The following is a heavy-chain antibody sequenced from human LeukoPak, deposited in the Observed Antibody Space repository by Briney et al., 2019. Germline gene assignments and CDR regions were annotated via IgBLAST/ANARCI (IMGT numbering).Heavy chain of an antibody. V-gene: IGHV1-2*02. CDR3: ARIQKPITYYYDSSGYPDAFDI. CDR2: INPNSGGT. Sequence: ASVKVSCKASGGTFNSYAISWVRQAPGQGLEWMGWINPNSGGTNYAQKFQGRVTMTRDTSISTAYMELSRLRSDDTAVYYCARIQKPITYYYDSSGYPDAFDIWGQGTMVTVSS. D-gene: IGHD3-22*01. J-gene: IGHJ3*02. CDR1: GGTFNSYA.